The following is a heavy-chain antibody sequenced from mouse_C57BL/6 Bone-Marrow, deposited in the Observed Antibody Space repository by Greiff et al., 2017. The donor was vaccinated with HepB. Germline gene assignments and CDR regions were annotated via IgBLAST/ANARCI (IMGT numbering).Heavy chain of an antibody. CDR2: FYPGSGSI. CDR3: ARHPYSSGYGYAMDY. J-gene: IGHJ4*01. D-gene: IGHD3-2*02. CDR1: GYTFTEYT. Sequence: VKLVESGAELVKPGASVKLSCQASGYTFTEYTLHWVQQRSGQGLEGIGWFYPGSGSIKYNEKVKDKATLTADKSSSTVYMELSRLTSEDSAVYFCARHPYSSGYGYAMDYWGQGTSVTVSS. V-gene: IGHV1-62-2*01.